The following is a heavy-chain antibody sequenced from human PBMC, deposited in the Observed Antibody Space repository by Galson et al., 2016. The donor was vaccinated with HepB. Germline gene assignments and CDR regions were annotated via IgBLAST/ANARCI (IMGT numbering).Heavy chain of an antibody. CDR3: AKDRDYCTGGVRVWHAIVPSDY. D-gene: IGHD2-8*02. Sequence: SLRLSCAASGFTFNNYAMSWVRQAPGKGLGWVSSISDSGGRTYYADSVKGRFTISRDNSKNTLYLQMNSLRAEDTAVYYCAKDRDYCTGGVRVWHAIVPSDYWGQGTLVTVSS. CDR1: GFTFNNYA. V-gene: IGHV3-23*01. J-gene: IGHJ4*02. CDR2: ISDSGGRT.